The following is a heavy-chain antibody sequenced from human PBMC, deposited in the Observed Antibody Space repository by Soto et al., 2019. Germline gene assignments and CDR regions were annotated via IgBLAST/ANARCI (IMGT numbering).Heavy chain of an antibody. Sequence: EVQLLESGGGVVQPGGSLRLSCAASGFTFSAYAMSWVRQAPGKGLQWVSGVGGSDTDKHYADSVRGRFTVSRDNSKNTLYLQVSSLRADDTAVYYCAKDASAVNGVWDPFDMWGQGTEVTVSS. CDR2: VGGSDTDK. CDR1: GFTFSAYA. D-gene: IGHD2-8*01. CDR3: AKDASAVNGVWDPFDM. J-gene: IGHJ3*02. V-gene: IGHV3-23*01.